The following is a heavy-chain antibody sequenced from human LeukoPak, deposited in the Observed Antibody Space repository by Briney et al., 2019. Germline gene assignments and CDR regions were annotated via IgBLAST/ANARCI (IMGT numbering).Heavy chain of an antibody. V-gene: IGHV3-7*03. D-gene: IGHD3-10*01. CDR1: GFTFSSYW. CDR2: IKQDGSEK. CDR3: ARVRKRWGFGESQYYFDY. Sequence: GGSLRLSCAASGFTFSSYWMSWVRQAPGKGLEWVANIKQDGSEKYYVDSVKGRFTISRDNAKNSPYLQMNSLRAEDTAVYYCARVRKRWGFGESQYYFDYWGQGTLVTVSS. J-gene: IGHJ4*02.